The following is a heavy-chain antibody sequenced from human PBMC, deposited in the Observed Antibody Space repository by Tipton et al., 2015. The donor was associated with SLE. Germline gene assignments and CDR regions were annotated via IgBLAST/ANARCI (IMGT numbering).Heavy chain of an antibody. J-gene: IGHJ4*02. D-gene: IGHD1-26*01. Sequence: QVQLVQSGGGLVQPGGSLRLSCAASGFTFSDYYMSWIRQAPGKGLEWVSYISSSSSYTNYADSVKGRFTISRDNAKNSLYLQMNSLRAEDTAVYYCARALYSGSYSDYWGQGTLVTVSS. CDR3: ARALYSGSYSDY. CDR1: GFTFSDYY. V-gene: IGHV3-11*05. CDR2: ISSSSSYT.